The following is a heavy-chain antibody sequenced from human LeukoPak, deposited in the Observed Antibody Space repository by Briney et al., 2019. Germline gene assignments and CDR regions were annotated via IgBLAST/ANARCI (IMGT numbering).Heavy chain of an antibody. CDR3: AKDPIPGIAAAGPGD. J-gene: IGHJ4*02. CDR2: ISGSGGST. CDR1: GFTFSSYA. Sequence: GGSLRLSCAASGFTFSSYAMSWARHAPGKGLEWVSAISGSGGSTYYADSVKGRFTISRDNSKNTLYLQMNSLRAEDTAVYYCAKDPIPGIAAAGPGDWGQGTLVTVSS. V-gene: IGHV3-23*01. D-gene: IGHD6-13*01.